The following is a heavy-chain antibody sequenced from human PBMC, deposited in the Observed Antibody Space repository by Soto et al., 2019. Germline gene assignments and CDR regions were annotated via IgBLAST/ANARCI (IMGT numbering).Heavy chain of an antibody. CDR1: GGSFSGYY. Sequence: QVQLQQWGAGLLKPSETLSLTCAVYGGSFSGYYWTWIRQPPGTGLEWIGEINHSGSTNYNPSLKSRVTISVDTSKNQFSLKRTSVTAAGTAVYYCARDKITGLFDYWGQGTLVTVSS. V-gene: IGHV4-34*01. D-gene: IGHD2-8*02. CDR2: INHSGST. J-gene: IGHJ4*02. CDR3: ARDKITGLFDY.